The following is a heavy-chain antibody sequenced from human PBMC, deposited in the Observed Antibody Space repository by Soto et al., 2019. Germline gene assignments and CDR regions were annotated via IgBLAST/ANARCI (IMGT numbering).Heavy chain of an antibody. D-gene: IGHD2-15*01. CDR1: GGSISSSSYY. CDR3: ARLKRYCSGGRCTYGMDV. V-gene: IGHV4-39*01. J-gene: IGHJ6*02. Sequence: PSETLSLTCTVSGGSISSSSYYWGWIRQPPGKGLEWIGSIYYSGSTYYNPSLKSRVTISVDTSKNQFSLKLSSVTAADTAVYYCARLKRYCSGGRCTYGMDVWGQGTTVTVSS. CDR2: IYYSGST.